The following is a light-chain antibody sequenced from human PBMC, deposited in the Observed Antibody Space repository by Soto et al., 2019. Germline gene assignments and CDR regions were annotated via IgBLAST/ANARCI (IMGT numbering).Light chain of an antibody. Sequence: DIQMTQSPSTLSASVGDRVTITCRASQSISSWLAWYQQKPGKAPKLLIFDASSLESGVPSRFSGSGSATEFTLTISSLQPDDFATYYCQQCNSYSRTFGQGTKVDIK. CDR3: QQCNSYSRT. CDR2: DAS. CDR1: QSISSW. J-gene: IGKJ1*01. V-gene: IGKV1-5*01.